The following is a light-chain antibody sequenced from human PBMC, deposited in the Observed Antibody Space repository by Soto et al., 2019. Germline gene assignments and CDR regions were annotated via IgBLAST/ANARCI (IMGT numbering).Light chain of an antibody. CDR1: STDVGDYNY. CDR2: DVT. J-gene: IGLJ1*01. CDR3: CSYAGSYSYV. Sequence: QSALTQPPSVSGSPGQTVTISCTGTSTDVGDYNYVSWYQQHPVKAPKLMLYDVTRRPSGVPDRFSGSKSGNTASLTISGLQAEDEADYHCCSYAGSYSYVFGTGTKLTVL. V-gene: IGLV2-11*01.